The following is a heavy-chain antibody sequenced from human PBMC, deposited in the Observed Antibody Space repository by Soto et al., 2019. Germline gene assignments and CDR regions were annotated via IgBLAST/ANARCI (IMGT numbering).Heavy chain of an antibody. D-gene: IGHD6-13*01. Sequence: EVQLEESGGDLVQPGGSLRLSCAASGFTLSAYWMTWVRQAPGKGLEWVANINRDGSKKSYLDSVRGRFTISRDNVGNSLCLQTDSLRAADTAIYYCARDVSPGSSSLYLDAFDIWGQGTMVTVSS. CDR2: INRDGSKK. CDR3: ARDVSPGSSSLYLDAFDI. V-gene: IGHV3-7*05. J-gene: IGHJ3*02. CDR1: GFTLSAYW.